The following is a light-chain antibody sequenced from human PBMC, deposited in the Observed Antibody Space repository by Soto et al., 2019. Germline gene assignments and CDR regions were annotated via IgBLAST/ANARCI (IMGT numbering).Light chain of an antibody. CDR3: QQYNIYPWT. Sequence: DIQMTQSPSTLSASVGDRVTITCRASQSISTWLAWYQQKPGKAPKLLIYMASTLESGVSSRFSGSGSGTEFTLAISSLQPEDFATYYCQQYNIYPWTFGQGTKVEI. J-gene: IGKJ1*01. CDR1: QSISTW. CDR2: MAS. V-gene: IGKV1-5*03.